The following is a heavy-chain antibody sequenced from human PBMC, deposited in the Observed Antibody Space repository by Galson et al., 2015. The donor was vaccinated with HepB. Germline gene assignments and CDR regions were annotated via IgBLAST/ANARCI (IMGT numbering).Heavy chain of an antibody. V-gene: IGHV4-34*01. CDR3: ARLFCTGFGELWYGMDV. D-gene: IGHD3-10*01. J-gene: IGHJ6*02. CDR1: GGSFSGYY. CDR2: INHSGST. Sequence: SETLSLTCAVYGGSFSGYYWSWIRQPPGKGLEWIGEINHSGSTNYNPSLKSRVTISVDTSKNQFSLKLSSVTAADTAVYYCARLFCTGFGELWYGMDVWGQGTTVTVSS.